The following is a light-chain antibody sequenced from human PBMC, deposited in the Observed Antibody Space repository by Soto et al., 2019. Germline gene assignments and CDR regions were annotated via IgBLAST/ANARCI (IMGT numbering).Light chain of an antibody. J-gene: IGLJ1*01. Sequence: QSALTQRASFSGSPGQSITLSCTGTSSDVGGHNSVSWYRQDPGKAPKLMIYDVSNRLSGVSDRFSRSKSGNTASLTISGLPIEDEADYYCSSFTSSVTYVLGNGTKVTVL. CDR2: DVS. CDR3: SSFTSSVTYV. V-gene: IGLV2-14*01. CDR1: SSDVGGHNS.